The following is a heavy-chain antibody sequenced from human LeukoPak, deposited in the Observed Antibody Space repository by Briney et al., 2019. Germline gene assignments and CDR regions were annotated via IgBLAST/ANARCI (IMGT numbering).Heavy chain of an antibody. CDR2: INHSGST. V-gene: IGHV4-34*01. J-gene: IGHJ4*02. CDR3: ARLYCSSTSCYTLFDY. CDR1: GVSFSGYY. D-gene: IGHD2-2*02. Sequence: SETLSLTCAVYGVSFSGYYWSWIRQPPGKGLEWIGEINHSGSTNYNPSLKSRVTISVDTSKNQFSLKLSSVTAADTAVYYCARLYCSSTSCYTLFDYWGQGTLVTVSS.